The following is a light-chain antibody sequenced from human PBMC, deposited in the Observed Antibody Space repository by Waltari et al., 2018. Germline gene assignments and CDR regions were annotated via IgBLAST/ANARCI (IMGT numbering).Light chain of an antibody. J-gene: IGKJ1*01. CDR3: QQYSDWPT. V-gene: IGKV3-15*01. CDR2: GAS. CDR1: HSVSSK. Sequence: EIVMTQSPATLSVSPGERATLSCRASHSVSSKIAWYHQKPGQAPRLLIDGASTRAHGIPARFSGSGSGTEFTLTISSLQSEDVGVYYCQQYSDWPTFGRGTKVELK.